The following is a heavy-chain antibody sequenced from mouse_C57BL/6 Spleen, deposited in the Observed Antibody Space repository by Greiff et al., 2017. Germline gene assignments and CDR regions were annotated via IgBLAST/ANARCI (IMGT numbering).Heavy chain of an antibody. D-gene: IGHD2-1*01. CDR1: RYSITSGYY. V-gene: IGHV3-6*01. J-gene: IGHJ1*03. Sequence: EVKLQESGPGLVKPSQSLSLTCSVTRYSITSGYYWNWIRQLPGNKLEWLGYISYDGINNDNPSLTNRISITRDTSKNQFFLKLNSVTTEDTATYYCAREGNYRYFDVWGTGTTVTVAS. CDR3: AREGNYRYFDV. CDR2: ISYDGIN.